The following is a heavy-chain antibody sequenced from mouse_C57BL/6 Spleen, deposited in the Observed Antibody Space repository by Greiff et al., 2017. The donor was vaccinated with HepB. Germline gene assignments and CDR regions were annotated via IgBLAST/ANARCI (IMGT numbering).Heavy chain of an antibody. CDR2: IDPEDGDT. D-gene: IGHD3-2*02. CDR3: TTETAQATPAWFAY. J-gene: IGHJ3*01. V-gene: IGHV14-1*01. CDR1: GFNIKDYY. Sequence: EVKLQESGAELVRPGASVKLSCTASGFNIKDYYMHWVKQRPEQGLEWIGRIDPEDGDTEYAPKFQGKATMTADTSSNTAYLQLSSLTSEDTAVYYCTTETAQATPAWFAYWGQGTLVTVSA.